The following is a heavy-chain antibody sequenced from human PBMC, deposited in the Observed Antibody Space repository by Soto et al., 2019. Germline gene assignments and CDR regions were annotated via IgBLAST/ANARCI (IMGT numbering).Heavy chain of an antibody. V-gene: IGHV1-3*01. Sequence: ASVKVSCKASGYTFTSYAMHWVRQAPGQRLEWMGWINAGNGNTKYSQKFQGRVTITWDTSASTAYMELSSLRFEDTAVYYCASSHALYYYYGMDVWGQGTTVTVSS. CDR1: GYTFTSYA. CDR2: INAGNGNT. D-gene: IGHD2-2*01. CDR3: ASSHALYYYYGMDV. J-gene: IGHJ6*02.